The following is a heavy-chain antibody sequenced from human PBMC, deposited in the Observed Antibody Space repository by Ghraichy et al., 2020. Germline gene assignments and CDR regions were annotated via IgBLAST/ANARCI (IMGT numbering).Heavy chain of an antibody. CDR1: GGTFSSYA. J-gene: IGHJ4*02. Sequence: SVKVSCKASGGTFSSYAISWVRQAPGQGLEWMGRIIPILGIANYAQKFQGRVTLTADKSTSTAYMELSSLGSEDTAVYYCARATREMYSSGWYLEALGLDDWGQGTLVTVSS. D-gene: IGHD6-19*01. V-gene: IGHV1-69*04. CDR3: ARATREMYSSGWYLEALGLDD. CDR2: IIPILGIA.